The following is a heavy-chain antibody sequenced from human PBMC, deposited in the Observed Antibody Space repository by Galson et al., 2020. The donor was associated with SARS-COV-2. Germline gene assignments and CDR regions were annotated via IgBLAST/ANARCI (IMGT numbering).Heavy chain of an antibody. CDR2: IYYSGGA. CDR3: ARVALGSDWLPFDR. D-gene: IGHD3-9*01. Sequence: SETLSLTCSVSGGYLNSYYWSWIRQSPGQGLEWIGYIYYSGGAKYNPSLKSRVTISVDMSQNQFSLKVTSVTAADTAVYYCARVALGSDWLPFDRWGQGTLVIVSS. J-gene: IGHJ4*02. CDR1: GGYLNSYY. V-gene: IGHV4-59*01.